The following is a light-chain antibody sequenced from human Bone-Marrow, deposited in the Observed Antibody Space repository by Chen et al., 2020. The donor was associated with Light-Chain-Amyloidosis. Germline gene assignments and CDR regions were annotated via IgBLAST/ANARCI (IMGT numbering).Light chain of an antibody. CDR3: AAWDDSLNGWV. CDR2: SNN. CDR1: SPNIGSNT. J-gene: IGLJ3*02. Sequence: QSVLPQPPSASVTPGHRVTISCSGSSPNIGSNTVNWYQQLPGTAPKLLIYSNNQRPSGVPDRVSGSKSGTSASLAISGLQSEDEDDYYCAAWDDSLNGWVFGGGTKLTVL. V-gene: IGLV1-44*01.